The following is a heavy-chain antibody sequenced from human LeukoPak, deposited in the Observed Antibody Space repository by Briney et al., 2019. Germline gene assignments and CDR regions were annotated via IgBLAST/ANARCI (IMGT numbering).Heavy chain of an antibody. V-gene: IGHV3-23*01. CDR3: ANRVRTSWFDP. CDR1: GFTFSSYV. CDR2: ISGSGGST. Sequence: GGSLRLSCAASGFTFSSYVMSWVRQAPGKGLEWVSAISGSGGSTYYADSGKGRFTISRDNSKNTLYLQMNSLRAEDTAVYYCANRVRTSWFDPWGQGTLVTVSS. J-gene: IGHJ5*02.